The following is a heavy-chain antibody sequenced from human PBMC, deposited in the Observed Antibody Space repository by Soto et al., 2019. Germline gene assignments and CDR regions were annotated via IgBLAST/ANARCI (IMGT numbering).Heavy chain of an antibody. D-gene: IGHD2-2*01. Sequence: GGPLRLSFAASGFTFSSYAMSWVLQAPGKGLEWVSAISGSGGRTYYADYVKGRLNISRDNSKNKLYMKMNRLRAEDTAVYYCAKEGVQAAPYGYWGQGTLVTVSS. J-gene: IGHJ4*02. V-gene: IGHV3-23*01. CDR2: ISGSGGRT. CDR3: AKEGVQAAPYGY. CDR1: GFTFSSYA.